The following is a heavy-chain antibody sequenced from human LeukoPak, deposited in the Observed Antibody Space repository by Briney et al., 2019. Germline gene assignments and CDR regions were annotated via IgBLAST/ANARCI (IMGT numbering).Heavy chain of an antibody. D-gene: IGHD2-8*01. CDR1: GFTFSSYE. CDR3: ARDSQPYCTNGICYTKYNWFDP. J-gene: IGHJ5*02. CDR2: ISSSGSTI. V-gene: IGHV3-48*03. Sequence: GGSLRLSCAASGFTFSSYEMNWVRQAPGKGLEWVSYISSSGSTIYYADSVKGRFTISRDNAKNSLYLQMNSLRAEDTAVYHCARDSQPYCTNGICYTKYNWFDPWGQGTLVTVSS.